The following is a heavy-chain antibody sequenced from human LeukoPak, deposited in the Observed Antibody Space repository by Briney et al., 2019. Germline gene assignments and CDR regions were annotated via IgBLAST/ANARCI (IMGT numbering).Heavy chain of an antibody. Sequence: GGSLRLSCAGSGFPFSIYGMNWVRQAPGKGLEWVSGISPGGGPTYYADSVKGRFTISRDNSKSTLYLQMNNLRAEDTAVYYCAKLGREADYYYYYMDVWGKGTTVTVSS. CDR2: ISPGGGPT. J-gene: IGHJ6*03. D-gene: IGHD1-26*01. CDR1: GFPFSIYG. CDR3: AKLGREADYYYYYMDV. V-gene: IGHV3-23*01.